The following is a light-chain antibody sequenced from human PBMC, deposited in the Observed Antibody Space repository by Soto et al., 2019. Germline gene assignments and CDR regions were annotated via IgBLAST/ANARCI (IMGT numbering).Light chain of an antibody. Sequence: DIQMTQSPSTLSGSVGDRVTITCRASQTISSWLAWYQQKPGKAPKLLIYKASTLKSGVPSRFSGSGSGTDFTLTISSLQPDDIATYYCQQYTSFSPWTFGQGTKVDIK. CDR2: KAS. CDR1: QTISSW. V-gene: IGKV1-5*03. J-gene: IGKJ1*01. CDR3: QQYTSFSPWT.